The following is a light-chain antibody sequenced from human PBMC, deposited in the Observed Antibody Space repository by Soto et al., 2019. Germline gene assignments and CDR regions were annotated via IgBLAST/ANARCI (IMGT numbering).Light chain of an antibody. CDR1: QSVRKSY. Sequence: DIVLTQSPVTLSLSPGERATLSCRASQSVRKSYLAWYQQKPGQAPRLIIDGASTRASGIQDSFSGSGSGTDFTLTITRLEPEDFALSYCQQYGTTPPTFGQGTKVEI. CDR3: QQYGTTPPT. J-gene: IGKJ1*01. V-gene: IGKV3-20*01. CDR2: GAS.